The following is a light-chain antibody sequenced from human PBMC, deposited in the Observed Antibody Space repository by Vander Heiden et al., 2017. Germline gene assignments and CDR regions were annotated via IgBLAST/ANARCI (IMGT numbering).Light chain of an antibody. Sequence: SALTQPASVSGSPGQTITISCTGTSSDVGTYNLVSWYQQHPGKAPKVMIYEVSKRPSGVSNRCSGSKSGNTASLTISGLQAEDEADYYCCSYAGSSTYVFGTGTKVTVL. CDR2: EVS. CDR3: CSYAGSSTYV. V-gene: IGLV2-23*02. J-gene: IGLJ1*01. CDR1: SSDVGTYNL.